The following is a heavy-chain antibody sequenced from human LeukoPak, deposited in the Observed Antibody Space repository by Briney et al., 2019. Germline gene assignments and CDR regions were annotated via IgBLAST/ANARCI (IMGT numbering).Heavy chain of an antibody. CDR2: IYTSGST. Sequence: SQTLSLTRTVSGGSISSGSYYWSWLQQPAGKGLEWIGRIYTSGSTNYYPSLKSRVTISVDTSKNQFSLKLSSVTAADTAVYYCARDLSVNWGGDYYYGMDVWGQGTTVTVSS. V-gene: IGHV4-61*02. D-gene: IGHD7-27*01. CDR3: ARDLSVNWGGDYYYGMDV. J-gene: IGHJ6*02. CDR1: GGSISSGSYY.